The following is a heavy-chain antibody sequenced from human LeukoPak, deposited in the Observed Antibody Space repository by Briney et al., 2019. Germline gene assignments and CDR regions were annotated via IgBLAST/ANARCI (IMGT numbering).Heavy chain of an antibody. CDR2: INAGNGNT. CDR1: GYTFTSYA. D-gene: IGHD6-19*01. Sequence: ASVKVSCKASGYTFTSYAMHWVRQAPGQRLEWMGWINAGNGNTKYSQKFQGRVTITRDTSASTAYMELSSVRSEDTAVYYCARDKGPGCFDYWGQGTLVTVSS. V-gene: IGHV1-3*01. CDR3: ARDKGPGCFDY. J-gene: IGHJ4*02.